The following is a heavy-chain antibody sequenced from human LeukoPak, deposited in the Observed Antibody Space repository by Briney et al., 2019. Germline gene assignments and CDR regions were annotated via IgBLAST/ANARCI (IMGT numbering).Heavy chain of an antibody. V-gene: IGHV3-69-1*01. J-gene: IGHJ6*03. D-gene: IGHD2-21*01. CDR1: GFTFSDYG. CDR2: ISVSGTI. CDR3: ARIRGSTLAISYMDV. Sequence: GGSLRLSCAASGFTFSDYGMHWVRQAPGKGLEWLSYISVSGTIHADSVMGRVTVSRDNAKNSLYLQMNSLRAEDTAVYYCARIRGSTLAISYMDVWGKGTTVTVSS.